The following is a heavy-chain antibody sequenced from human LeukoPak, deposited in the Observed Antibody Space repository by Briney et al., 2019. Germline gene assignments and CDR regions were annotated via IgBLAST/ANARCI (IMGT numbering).Heavy chain of an antibody. CDR1: GFTFSSYS. CDR3: ARVVVYGVLFFDY. CDR2: INSGSSAI. Sequence: GGSLRLSCAASGFTFSSYSMNWVRQAPGNGLEWVSYINSGSSAIYYADSVKGRFTISRDNAKNSLYLQMNSLRDEDTAVYYCARVVVYGVLFFDYWGQGTLVTVSS. V-gene: IGHV3-48*02. J-gene: IGHJ4*02. D-gene: IGHD2-8*02.